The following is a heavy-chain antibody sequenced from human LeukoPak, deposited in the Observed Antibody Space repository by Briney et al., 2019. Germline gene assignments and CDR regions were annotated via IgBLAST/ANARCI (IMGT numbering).Heavy chain of an antibody. V-gene: IGHV1-46*01. CDR1: GYTFTSYY. Sequence: GTSVKVSCKASGYTFTSYYMHWVRQAPGQGLEWMGIINPSGGSTSYAQKFQGRVTMTRDTSTSTVYMELSSLRSEDTAVYYCSRWQWLLKGLDYWGQGTLVTVSS. D-gene: IGHD6-19*01. CDR2: INPSGGST. J-gene: IGHJ4*02. CDR3: SRWQWLLKGLDY.